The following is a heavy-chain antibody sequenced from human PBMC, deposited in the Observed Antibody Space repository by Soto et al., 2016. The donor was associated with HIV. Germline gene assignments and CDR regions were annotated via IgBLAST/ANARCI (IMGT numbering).Heavy chain of an antibody. CDR2: IYFSGNT. CDR3: ARTNAFDI. CDR1: GGSLDGYH. Sequence: QVQLQESGPRLVKPSETLSLTCSVSGGSLDGYHWNWIRQPPGKGLEWIGSIYFSGNTYYNPSLKSRVSISIDTSKNQFFLNLHSVTDADAAVYYCARTNAFDIWGQRDNGHRLF. J-gene: IGHJ3*02. V-gene: IGHV4-59*01.